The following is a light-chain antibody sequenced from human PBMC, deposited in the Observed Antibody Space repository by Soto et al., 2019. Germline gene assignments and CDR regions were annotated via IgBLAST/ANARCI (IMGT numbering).Light chain of an antibody. CDR2: GAS. CDR1: QSVSSN. Sequence: EKVRTQSPATLSVSPGERATLSCRASQSVSSNLAWYQQKPGQAPRLLIYGASTRATGIPARFSGSGSGTEFTLTISSLQSEDFAGYYCQQYNNWPPWTFGQGTKVEIK. CDR3: QQYNNWPPWT. V-gene: IGKV3-15*01. J-gene: IGKJ1*01.